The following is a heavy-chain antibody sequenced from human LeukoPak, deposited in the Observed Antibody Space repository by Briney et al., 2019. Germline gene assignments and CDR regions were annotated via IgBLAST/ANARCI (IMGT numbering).Heavy chain of an antibody. Sequence: GGSLRLSCAASGFTFSSYAMSWVRQAPGKGLEWVSAISGSGGSTYYADSVKGRFTISRDNSKNTLYLQMNSLRAEDTAVYYYAKDLYSPGYYGMDVWGQGTTVTVSS. D-gene: IGHD5-18*01. CDR1: GFTFSSYA. V-gene: IGHV3-23*01. J-gene: IGHJ6*02. CDR2: ISGSGGST. CDR3: AKDLYSPGYYGMDV.